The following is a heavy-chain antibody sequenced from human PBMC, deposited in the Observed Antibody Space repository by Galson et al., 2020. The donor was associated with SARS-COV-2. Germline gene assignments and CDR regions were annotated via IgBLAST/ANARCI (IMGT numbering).Heavy chain of an antibody. CDR3: LSYSSTRDNY. D-gene: IGHD6-19*01. Sequence: GGSLRLSCAASGFIFSDYAMHWVRQAPGKGLEYVSALSSNGGTSFYADSVKGRFTMSRDNSKNMFYLQMTGLRVEDSAFYYCLSYSSTRDNYWGQGTLVTVSS. V-gene: IGHV3-64D*09. CDR2: LSSNGGTS. J-gene: IGHJ4*02. CDR1: GFIFSDYA.